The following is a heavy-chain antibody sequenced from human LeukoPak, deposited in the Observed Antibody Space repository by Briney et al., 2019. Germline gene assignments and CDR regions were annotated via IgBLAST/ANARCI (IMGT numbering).Heavy chain of an antibody. D-gene: IGHD6-13*01. CDR2: INHSGST. J-gene: IGHJ4*02. Sequence: PSETLSLTCAVYGGSFSGYYCSWIRQPPGKGLEWIGEINHSGSTNYNPSLKSRVTISVDTSKNQFSLKLSSVTAADTAVYYCARIIAAAGPWIDYWGQGTLVTVSS. CDR3: ARIIAAAGPWIDY. V-gene: IGHV4-34*01. CDR1: GGSFSGYY.